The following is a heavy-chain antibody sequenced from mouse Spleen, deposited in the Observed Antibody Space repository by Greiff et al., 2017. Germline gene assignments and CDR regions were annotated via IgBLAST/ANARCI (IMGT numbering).Heavy chain of an antibody. V-gene: IGHV5-4*02. CDR2: ISDGGSYT. J-gene: IGHJ3*01. D-gene: IGHD2-4*01. Sequence: EVKLVESGGGLVKPGGSLKLSCAASGFTFSDYYMYWVRQTPEKRLEWVATISDGGSYTYYPDSVKGRFTISRDNAKNNLYLQMSSLKSEDTAMYYCARGGYDYDGAWFAYWGQGTLVTVSA. CDR3: ARGGYDYDGAWFAY. CDR1: GFTFSDYY.